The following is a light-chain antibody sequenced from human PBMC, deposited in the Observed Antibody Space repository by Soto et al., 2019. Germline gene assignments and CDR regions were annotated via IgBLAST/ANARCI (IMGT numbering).Light chain of an antibody. J-gene: IGKJ5*01. CDR1: QRVSSTY. V-gene: IGKV3-20*01. CDR3: QQYVGLANI. CDR2: GAS. Sequence: DIVLTQSPGTLSLSPEERATLSCRASQRVSSTYLAWYQQKPGQAPRLLIYGASSRATGIPDRFSGSGSGTDFTLTISRVAPEDFAVYYCQQYVGLANIFGQGTRLEIK.